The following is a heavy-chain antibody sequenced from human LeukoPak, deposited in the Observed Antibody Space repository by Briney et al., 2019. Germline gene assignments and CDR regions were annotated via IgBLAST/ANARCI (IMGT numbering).Heavy chain of an antibody. D-gene: IGHD1-26*01. Sequence: SETLSLTCAAYGGSLSGYYWSWIRQPPGKGLEWIGEINYSGSTKYNPSLKSRVTISVDTSKNQFSLKLNSVTAADTAVYYCARSRIGWFDPWGQGTLVTVSS. J-gene: IGHJ5*02. CDR2: INYSGST. CDR1: GGSLSGYY. V-gene: IGHV4-34*01. CDR3: ARSRIGWFDP.